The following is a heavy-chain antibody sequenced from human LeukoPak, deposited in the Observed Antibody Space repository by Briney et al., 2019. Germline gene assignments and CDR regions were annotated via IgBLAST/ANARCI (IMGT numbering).Heavy chain of an antibody. CDR1: GFTFDDYD. D-gene: IGHD2-2*01. Sequence: PGRSLRLSCAASGFTFDDYDMHWVRQTPGKGLEWVSGISWKTSSIGYADSVKGRFTISRDNAKNSLYPQMNSLRREDTAFYYCAKGGPPADNHWYLDLWGRGTLVTVSS. CDR2: ISWKTSSI. CDR3: AKGGPPADNHWYLDL. J-gene: IGHJ2*01. V-gene: IGHV3-9*01.